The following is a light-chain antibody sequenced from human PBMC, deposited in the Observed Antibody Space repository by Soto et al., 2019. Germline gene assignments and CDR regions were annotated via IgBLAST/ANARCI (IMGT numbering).Light chain of an antibody. J-gene: IGLJ3*02. CDR3: SSYTSTSTPVV. CDR2: DVT. Sequence: QSALTQPASVSGSPGQSIAIYCTGTSSDIGAYNYVSWYQQHPGKAPKLMVYDVTTRPSGVSDRFSGSKSGNTASLTISGLQAEDEADYYCSSYTSTSTPVVFGGGTKLTVL. CDR1: SSDIGAYNY. V-gene: IGLV2-14*01.